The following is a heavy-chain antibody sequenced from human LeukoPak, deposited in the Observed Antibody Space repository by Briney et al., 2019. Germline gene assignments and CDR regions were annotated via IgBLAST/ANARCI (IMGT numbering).Heavy chain of an antibody. Sequence: SETLSLTCAVYGGSFSGYYWGWIRQPPGKGLERIGSIYYSGSTYYNPSLKSRLTISVDTSKNQFSLKLSSVTAADTAVYYCARLFRRFGVNWFDPWGQGTLVTVSS. CDR1: GGSFSGYY. V-gene: IGHV4-39*01. J-gene: IGHJ5*02. D-gene: IGHD3-10*01. CDR3: ARLFRRFGVNWFDP. CDR2: IYYSGST.